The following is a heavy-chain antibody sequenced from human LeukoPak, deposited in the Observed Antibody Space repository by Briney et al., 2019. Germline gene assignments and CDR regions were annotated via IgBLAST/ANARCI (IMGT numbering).Heavy chain of an antibody. CDR2: IYYSGNT. CDR1: GVSISSSNSY. CDR3: AREDGTSMDNAFDI. J-gene: IGHJ3*02. D-gene: IGHD5-18*01. V-gene: IGHV4-39*07. Sequence: PSETLSLTCTVSGVSISSSNSYWGWIRQPPGKGLEWIGSIYYSGNTYYNASLKSQVSISIDTSKNQFSLKLSSVTAADTAVYYCAREDGTSMDNAFDIWGQGTMVTVSS.